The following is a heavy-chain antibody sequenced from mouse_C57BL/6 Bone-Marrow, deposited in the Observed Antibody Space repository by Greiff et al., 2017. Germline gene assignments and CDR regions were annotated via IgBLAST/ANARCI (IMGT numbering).Heavy chain of an antibody. J-gene: IGHJ1*03. CDR2: INPNNGGT. Sequence: VQLQQSGPELVKPGASVKISCKASGYTFTDYYMNWVKQSHGKSLEWIGDINPNNGGTSYNQQFKGKATLTVDKYSSTAYMELRSLTSEDSAVYYGAIYYYVSDWSFDVWGTGTTGTVSS. CDR3: AIYYYVSDWSFDV. V-gene: IGHV1-26*01. CDR1: GYTFTDYY. D-gene: IGHD1-1*01.